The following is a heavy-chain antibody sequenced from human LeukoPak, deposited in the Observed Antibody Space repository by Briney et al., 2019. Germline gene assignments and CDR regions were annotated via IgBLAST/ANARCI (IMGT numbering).Heavy chain of an antibody. CDR2: ITGTGDSA. CDR1: GFPLSSYA. V-gene: IGHV3-23*01. J-gene: IGHJ3*02. D-gene: IGHD4-17*01. CDR3: ARYGRNAFHI. Sequence: GGSPRLPFSASGFPLSSYALSLVRPAPGKGMEWVSAITGTGDSAYYAGSVKGRFTISRDNSKNTVFLQMSSLRVEDTAEYYCARYGRNAFHIWGQGTTVTVSS.